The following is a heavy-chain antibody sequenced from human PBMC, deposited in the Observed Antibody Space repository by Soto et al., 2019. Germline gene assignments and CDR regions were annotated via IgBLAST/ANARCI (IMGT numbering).Heavy chain of an antibody. CDR2: ISAYNGNT. J-gene: IGHJ4*02. D-gene: IGHD2-2*01. CDR1: GYTFTSYG. CDR3: ARVKDLWYCSSTSCPRFDY. Sequence: QVQLVQSGAEVKKPGASVKVSCKASGYTFTSYGISWVRQAPGQGLEWMGWISAYNGNTNYAQKLQGRVTMTTDTSTSTAYMELRSLRSDDTAVYYCARVKDLWYCSSTSCPRFDYWGQGSLVSVSS. V-gene: IGHV1-18*01.